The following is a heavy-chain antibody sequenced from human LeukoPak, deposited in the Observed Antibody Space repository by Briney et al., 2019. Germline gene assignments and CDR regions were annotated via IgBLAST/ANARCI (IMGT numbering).Heavy chain of an antibody. CDR1: GLTFSTYW. J-gene: IGHJ4*02. Sequence: GGSLRPSCEPSGLTFSTYWMTWVRQAPGKGLEWVAPIKEDGGEKHYVDPVKGRFTISRDNAKNSLYLQMNSLRAEDTAMYYCVRDRGYCSGGTCYALWDYWGQGTLVTVSS. V-gene: IGHV3-7*01. CDR2: IKEDGGEK. D-gene: IGHD2-15*01. CDR3: VRDRGYCSGGTCYALWDY.